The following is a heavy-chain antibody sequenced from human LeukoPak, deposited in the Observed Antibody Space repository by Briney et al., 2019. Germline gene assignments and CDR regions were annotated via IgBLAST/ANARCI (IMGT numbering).Heavy chain of an antibody. CDR1: GGSISSGGYY. CDR3: ARGPVLELRN. Sequence: SQTLSLTCTVSGGSISSGGYYWSWIRQHPGKGLEWIGXXYYXXXTXXNPXLKSRVTISVDTSKNQFSLKLSSVTAADTAVYYCARGPVLELRNWGQGTLVTVSS. CDR2: XYYXXXT. D-gene: IGHD1-7*01. V-gene: IGHV4-31*03. J-gene: IGHJ4*02.